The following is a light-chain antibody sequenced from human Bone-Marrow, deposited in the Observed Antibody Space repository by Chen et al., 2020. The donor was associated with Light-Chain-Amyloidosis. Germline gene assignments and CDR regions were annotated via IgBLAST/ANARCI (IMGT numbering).Light chain of an antibody. J-gene: IGLJ3*02. CDR3: SSYTSTSTIVL. Sequence: QSALTQPASVSGSPGQSITISCTGTSSDIGDYTFVSWYQQHPGKAPKVIIYDVSNRPSWVSTRFSGYQSGNTASLSISGLQTDDEADYYCSSYTSTSTIVLFGGGTRLTVL. CDR2: DVS. CDR1: SSDIGDYTF. V-gene: IGLV2-14*03.